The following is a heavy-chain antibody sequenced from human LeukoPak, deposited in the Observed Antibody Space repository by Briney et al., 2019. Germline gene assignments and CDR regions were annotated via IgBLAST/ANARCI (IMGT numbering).Heavy chain of an antibody. V-gene: IGHV3-48*03. J-gene: IGHJ4*02. Sequence: RGSLRLSCAASGFTFSSYEMNWVRQAPGKGLEWVSYISSSGSTIYYADSVKGRFTISRDNAKNSLYLQMNSLRAEDTAVYYCARVPYSSGPDYWGQGTLVTVSS. CDR1: GFTFSSYE. D-gene: IGHD6-19*01. CDR2: ISSSGSTI. CDR3: ARVPYSSGPDY.